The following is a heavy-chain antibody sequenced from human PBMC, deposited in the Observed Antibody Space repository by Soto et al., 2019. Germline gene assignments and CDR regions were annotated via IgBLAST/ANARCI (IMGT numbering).Heavy chain of an antibody. J-gene: IGHJ4*02. V-gene: IGHV3-30*03. CDR2: MSYAGSYK. CDR1: GFTFSDYG. CDR3: ARESEDLTSNFDY. Sequence: QPGGSLRLSCAVSGFTFSDYGMHWVRQAPGKGLEWVAVMSYAGSYKYYADSVKGRFTISRDLSGNTLFLQMNSLRLEDTAVYFCARESEDLTSNFDYWGQGTLVTLSS.